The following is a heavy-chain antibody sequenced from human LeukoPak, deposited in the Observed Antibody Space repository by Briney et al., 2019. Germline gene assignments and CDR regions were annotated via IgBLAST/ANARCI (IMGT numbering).Heavy chain of an antibody. CDR1: GFTFSRYW. CDR2: IKRDGSEK. D-gene: IGHD3-22*01. V-gene: IGHV3-7*01. Sequence: GGSLRLSCAASGFTFSRYWMSWVRQAPGKGREGVANIKRDGSEKYDVDSVKGRFTISRDNAKNSLYLQMNSLRAEDTAVYYCARVEGGYYYDSSGYYQPGYYYYYMDVWGKGTTVTVSS. J-gene: IGHJ6*03. CDR3: ARVEGGYYYDSSGYYQPGYYYYYMDV.